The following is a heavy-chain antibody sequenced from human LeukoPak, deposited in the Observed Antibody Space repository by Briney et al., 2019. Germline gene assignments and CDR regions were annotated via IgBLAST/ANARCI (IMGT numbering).Heavy chain of an antibody. V-gene: IGHV3-23*01. Sequence: PGGSLRLSCAASGFTFSSCVMSWVRQAPGKGLEWVSAISGSGDTAYYAESVRGRFTISRDDAQTSVYLQLSSLRPEDTAVYYCAKNKGWELPAELDSWGQGALVIVSS. CDR1: GFTFSSCV. J-gene: IGHJ4*02. D-gene: IGHD2-15*01. CDR2: ISGSGDTA. CDR3: AKNKGWELPAELDS.